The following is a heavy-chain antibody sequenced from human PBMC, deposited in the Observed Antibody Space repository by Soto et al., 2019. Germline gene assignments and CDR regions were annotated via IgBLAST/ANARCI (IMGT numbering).Heavy chain of an antibody. CDR3: AKDIVRYTYGACDY. CDR2: ISYDGSNK. J-gene: IGHJ4*02. Sequence: QVQLVESGGAVVQPGKSLRLSCAASGFTFNTYGMYWFRQAPGKGLEWVAAISYDGSNKYHADSGKGRFTISRDNSKNTLYLQMNSLRVEDTAVYYGAKDIVRYTYGACDYWGQGALVTVSS. CDR1: GFTFNTYG. V-gene: IGHV3-30*18. D-gene: IGHD5-18*01.